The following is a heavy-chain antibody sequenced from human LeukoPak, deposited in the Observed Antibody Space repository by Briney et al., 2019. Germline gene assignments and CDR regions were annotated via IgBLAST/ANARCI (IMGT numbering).Heavy chain of an antibody. J-gene: IGHJ5*02. Sequence: ASAKVSCKASGYTFTSYYMHWVRQAPGQGLEWMGTINPSGGSRSYAQKFQGRVTMTRDPSTSTVYMELSSLRSEGTAVYFCARDACSSTICQAGGNWFDPWGQGTLVIVS. CDR3: ARDACSSTICQAGGNWFDP. CDR1: GYTFTSYY. D-gene: IGHD2-2*01. CDR2: INPSGGSR. V-gene: IGHV1-46*01.